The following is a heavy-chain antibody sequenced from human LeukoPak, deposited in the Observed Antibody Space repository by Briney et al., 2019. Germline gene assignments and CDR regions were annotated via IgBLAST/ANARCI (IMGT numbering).Heavy chain of an antibody. CDR2: INPNSGGT. V-gene: IGHV1-2*02. J-gene: IGHJ4*02. Sequence: VASVKVSCKASGYTFTGYYMHWVRQAPGQGLEWMGWINPNSGGTNYAQKFQGRVTMTRDTSISTAYMELSRLRSDDTAVYYCARAEYSNSSCLGYWGQGTLVTVSS. D-gene: IGHD6-6*01. CDR1: GYTFTGYY. CDR3: ARAEYSNSSCLGY.